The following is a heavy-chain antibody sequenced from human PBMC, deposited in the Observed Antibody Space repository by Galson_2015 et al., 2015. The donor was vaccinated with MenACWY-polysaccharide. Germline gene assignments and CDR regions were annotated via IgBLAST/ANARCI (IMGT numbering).Heavy chain of an antibody. CDR2: VPSRGST. CDR1: GAPINSGGHY. Sequence: ETLSLTCTVSGAPINSGGHYWTWIRPSPGQGVAWTGWVPSRGSTHHNPSLQNRVPISVDASRNQFSLKLSSVTAADTAVYYCAGEMYQVPFGWFDPWGQGTLVSVSS. D-gene: IGHD2-2*01. CDR3: AGEMYQVPFGWFDP. V-gene: IGHV4-61*08. J-gene: IGHJ5*02.